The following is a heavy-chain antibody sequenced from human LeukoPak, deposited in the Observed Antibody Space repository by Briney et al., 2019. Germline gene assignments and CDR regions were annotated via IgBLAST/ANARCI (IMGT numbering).Heavy chain of an antibody. D-gene: IGHD3-10*02. Sequence: PSETLSLTCTVSSGSISSYYWSWIRQPPGKGLEWIGYIYYSGSTNYNPSLKSRVTISVDTSKNQFSLKLSSVTAADTAVYYCARHVPMGWFDPWGQGTLVTVSS. V-gene: IGHV4-59*08. J-gene: IGHJ5*02. CDR2: IYYSGST. CDR1: SGSISSYY. CDR3: ARHVPMGWFDP.